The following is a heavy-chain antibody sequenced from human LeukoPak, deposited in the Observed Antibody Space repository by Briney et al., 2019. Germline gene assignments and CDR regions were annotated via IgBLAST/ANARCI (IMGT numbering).Heavy chain of an antibody. J-gene: IGHJ4*02. CDR1: GFTFKNYG. Sequence: PGRSLRLSCAASGFTFKNYGMHWVRQAPGKGLEWVAVMSYDGSNKYYSDSVKGGFTISRDNSKNTLYLQMNSLRVEDTAVFYCARDQYDTWSRRGNFDSWGQGTLVIVSS. CDR3: ARDQYDTWSRRGNFDS. V-gene: IGHV3-30*03. CDR2: MSYDGSNK. D-gene: IGHD3-3*01.